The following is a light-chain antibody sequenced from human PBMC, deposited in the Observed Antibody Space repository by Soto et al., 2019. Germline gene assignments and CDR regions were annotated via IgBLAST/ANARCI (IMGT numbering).Light chain of an antibody. CDR1: QSVGSSY. CDR3: EQYHTSPWT. J-gene: IGKJ1*01. CDR2: GAS. V-gene: IGKV3-20*01. Sequence: IVLTQSPDTLSLSPGERATLSCRASQSVGSSYLAWHQQQPGQAHRLIIYGASTRATGIPDRFSGSGSGKDFTLTISRLEPEDFAVYYCEQYHTSPWTFGQGTKVDIK.